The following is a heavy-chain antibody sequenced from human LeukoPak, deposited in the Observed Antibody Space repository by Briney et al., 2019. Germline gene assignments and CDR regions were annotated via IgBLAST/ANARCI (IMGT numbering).Heavy chain of an antibody. CDR3: ARGRPDGSGSYYKFDP. D-gene: IGHD3-10*01. V-gene: IGHV4-39*01. CDR2: IYYSGRT. Sequence: SETLSLTCTVSAGSISSSNYYWGWIRQPPGKGPEWIGSIYYSGRTYYNPSLKSRVTISVNTSKKQFSLRLSSVTAADTAVYYCARGRPDGSGSYYKFDPWGQGTLVTVSS. CDR1: AGSISSSNYY. J-gene: IGHJ5*02.